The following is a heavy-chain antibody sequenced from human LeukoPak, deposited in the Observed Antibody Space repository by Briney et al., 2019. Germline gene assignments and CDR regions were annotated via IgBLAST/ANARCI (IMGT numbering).Heavy chain of an antibody. J-gene: IGHJ4*02. CDR2: ISSSGSTI. D-gene: IGHD3-22*01. Sequence: PGGSLRLSCAASGFTFGDYYMSWIRQAPGKGLEWVSYISSSGSTIYYADSVKGRFTISRDNAKNSLYLQMNSLRAEDTAVYYCASRNYYDSSGLPSNWGQGTLVTVSS. CDR3: ASRNYYDSSGLPSN. V-gene: IGHV3-11*01. CDR1: GFTFGDYY.